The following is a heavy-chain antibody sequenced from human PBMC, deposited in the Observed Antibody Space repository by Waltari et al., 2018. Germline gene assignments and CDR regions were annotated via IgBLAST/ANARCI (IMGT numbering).Heavy chain of an antibody. CDR2: IKSRTDGGTT. J-gene: IGHJ4*02. D-gene: IGHD6-6*01. Sequence: DVQLVEAGGGLVKPGGSLRVSCAVSGFSVTNVWMGWVRQAPGKGLVWVGRIKSRTDGGTTDYATPVKGRFSISRDESQNTLYLQMNSLKTEDTAFYHCTTDRGIGPRPLFDSWGQGTLVTVSS. CDR3: TTDRGIGPRPLFDS. CDR1: GFSVTNVW. V-gene: IGHV3-15*01.